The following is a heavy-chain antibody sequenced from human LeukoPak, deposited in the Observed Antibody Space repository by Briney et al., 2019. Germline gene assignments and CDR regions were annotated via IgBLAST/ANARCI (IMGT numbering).Heavy chain of an antibody. Sequence: GGSLRLSCAASGFTFSSYGMHWVRQAPGKGLEWVAVISYDGSNKYYADSVKGRFTISRDNSKNTLYLQMNSLRDEDTAVYYCARNLDRYYFDYWGQGTLVTVSS. J-gene: IGHJ4*02. CDR2: ISYDGSNK. V-gene: IGHV3-30*03. CDR3: ARNLDRYYFDY. CDR1: GFTFSSYG.